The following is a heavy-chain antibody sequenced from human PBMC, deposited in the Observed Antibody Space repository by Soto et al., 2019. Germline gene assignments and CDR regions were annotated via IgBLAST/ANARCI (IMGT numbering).Heavy chain of an antibody. Sequence: GGSLRLSCAASGFTLSSHSMNWVRQAPGKGLEWVSCISGSGSYIYYADSVKGRFTISRDNAKNSLYLQMNSLRAEDTAVYYCARGAPPQFDPWGQGTLVTV. J-gene: IGHJ5*02. CDR1: GFTLSSHS. CDR3: ARGAPPQFDP. D-gene: IGHD1-26*01. V-gene: IGHV3-21*01. CDR2: ISGSGSYI.